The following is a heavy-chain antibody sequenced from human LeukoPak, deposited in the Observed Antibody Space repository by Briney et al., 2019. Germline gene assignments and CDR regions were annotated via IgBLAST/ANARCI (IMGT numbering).Heavy chain of an antibody. CDR1: GGSVSSYY. J-gene: IGHJ3*02. V-gene: IGHV4-4*09. D-gene: IGHD3-10*01. CDR2: IYTSGST. CDR3: ARHGCATCPKSI. Sequence: PSETLSLTCTVSGGSVSSYYWSWIRQPPGKGLEWIGYIYTSGSTNYNPSLKSRVTISVDTSKNQFSLKLSSVTAADTAVYHCARHGCATCPKSIWGQGTLVTVSS.